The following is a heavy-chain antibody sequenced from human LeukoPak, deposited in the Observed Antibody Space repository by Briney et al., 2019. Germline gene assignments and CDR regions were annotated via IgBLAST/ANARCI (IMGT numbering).Heavy chain of an antibody. Sequence: SVKVSCKASGFTFTNSAVRWVRQARGQRLEWIGWIVVGSGNTNYAQKFQGRVTMTRDTSTSTVYMELSSLRSEDTAVYYCARSADLYYFDYWGQGTLVTVSS. CDR2: IVVGSGNT. CDR1: GFTFTNSA. D-gene: IGHD1-26*01. J-gene: IGHJ4*02. V-gene: IGHV1-58*01. CDR3: ARSADLYYFDY.